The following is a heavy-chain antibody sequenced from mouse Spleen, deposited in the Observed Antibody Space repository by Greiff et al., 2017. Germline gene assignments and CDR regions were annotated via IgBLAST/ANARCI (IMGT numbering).Heavy chain of an antibody. J-gene: IGHJ1*03. D-gene: IGHD1-1*01. Sequence: QVQLQQSGPGLVQPSQSLSITCTVSGFSLTSYGVHWVRQSPGKGLEWLGVIWRGGSTDYNAAFMSRLSITKDNSKSQVFFKMNSLQADDTAIYYCAKGGFLFDYYGSSNWYFGVWGTGTTVTGSS. CDR2: IWRGGST. CDR3: AKGGFLFDYYGSSNWYFGV. V-gene: IGHV2-5*01. CDR1: GFSLTSYG.